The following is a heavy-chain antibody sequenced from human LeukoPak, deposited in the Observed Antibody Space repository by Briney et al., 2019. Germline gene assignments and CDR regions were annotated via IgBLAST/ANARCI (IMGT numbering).Heavy chain of an antibody. J-gene: IGHJ4*02. V-gene: IGHV3-21*01. CDR2: ISGSSIYI. CDR1: GFTFSTYS. D-gene: IGHD3-22*01. Sequence: GGSLRLSCAASGFTFSTYSMNWVRQAPGKGLEWVSSISGSSIYIYYADSVKGRFTISRDNAKNSLSLQMNSLSAEDTAVYYCARDPPYYDSSGYYYDYWGQGTLVTVSS. CDR3: ARDPPYYDSSGYYYDY.